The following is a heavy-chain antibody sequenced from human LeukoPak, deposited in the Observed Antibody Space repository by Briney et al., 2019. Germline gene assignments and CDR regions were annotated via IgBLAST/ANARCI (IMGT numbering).Heavy chain of an antibody. Sequence: SETLSLTCTVSGGSISSGSYYWSWIRQPAGKGLEWIGRIYTSGSTNYNPSLKSRVTISVDTSKNQFSLKLSSVTAADTAVYYCARFLGGYDCGDYDDDAFDIWGQGTMVTVSS. CDR3: ARFLGGYDCGDYDDDAFDI. J-gene: IGHJ3*02. CDR1: GGSISSGSYY. D-gene: IGHD4-17*01. V-gene: IGHV4-61*02. CDR2: IYTSGST.